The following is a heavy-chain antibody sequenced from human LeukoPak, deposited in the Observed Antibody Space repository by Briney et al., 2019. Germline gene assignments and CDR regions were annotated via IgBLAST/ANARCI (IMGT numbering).Heavy chain of an antibody. CDR1: GGSISSGDYY. D-gene: IGHD6-6*01. V-gene: IGHV4-30-4*08. CDR3: ARVPFSRTFDY. CDR2: IYYSGST. Sequence: SETLSLTCTVSGGSISSGDYYWSWLRQPPGKGLEWIGYIYYSGSTYYNPSLKSRVTISVDTSKNQFSLKLSSVTAADTAVYYCARVPFSRTFDYWGQGTLVTVSS. J-gene: IGHJ4*02.